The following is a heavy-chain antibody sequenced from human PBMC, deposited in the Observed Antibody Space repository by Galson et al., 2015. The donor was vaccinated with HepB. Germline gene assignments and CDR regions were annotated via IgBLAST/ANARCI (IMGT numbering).Heavy chain of an antibody. Sequence: CAISGDSVSSKSAAWNWIRQSPSRGLEWLGRTYYRSKWSNDYAVSVKSRISINADTSKNQFSLQLKSVTPEDTAVYYCSRGGEGYCSTTSCAFDYWAQGTLGTVSS. CDR2: TYYRSKWSN. D-gene: IGHD2-2*01. V-gene: IGHV6-1*01. CDR3: SRGGEGYCSTTSCAFDY. CDR1: GDSVSSKSAA. J-gene: IGHJ4*02.